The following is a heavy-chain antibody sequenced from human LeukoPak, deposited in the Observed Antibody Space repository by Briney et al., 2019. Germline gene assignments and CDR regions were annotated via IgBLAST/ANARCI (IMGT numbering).Heavy chain of an antibody. Sequence: ASVKVSCKASGYTFTSYGISWVRQAPGQGLEWMGWISAYNGNTNYAQKLQGRVTTTTDTSTSTAYMELRSLRSDDTALYYCARDRYYYETSASRLPPCDYWGQGTLVTVSS. D-gene: IGHD3-22*01. J-gene: IGHJ4*02. CDR1: GYTFTSYG. V-gene: IGHV1-18*01. CDR3: ARDRYYYETSASRLPPCDY. CDR2: ISAYNGNT.